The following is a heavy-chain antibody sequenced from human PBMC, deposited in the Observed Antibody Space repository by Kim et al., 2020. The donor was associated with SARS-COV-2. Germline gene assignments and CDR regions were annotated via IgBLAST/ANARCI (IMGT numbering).Heavy chain of an antibody. CDR3: ARADIVVVPAAISLDY. V-gene: IGHV1-8*01. D-gene: IGHD2-2*01. Sequence: KCQGRVTMTRNTSISTAYMELSSLRSEDTAVYYCARADIVVVPAAISLDYWGQGTLVTVSS. J-gene: IGHJ4*02.